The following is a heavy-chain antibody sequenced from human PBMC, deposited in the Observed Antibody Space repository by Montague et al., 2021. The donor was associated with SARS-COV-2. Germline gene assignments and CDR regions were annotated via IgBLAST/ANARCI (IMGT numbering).Heavy chain of an antibody. V-gene: IGHV2-5*01. CDR3: AHKKSSWPIEFGY. CDR2: IYWNDDR. Sequence: PALVKPTQTLTLTCTFSGFSLTTSGVGVGWIRQPPGKALECLALIYWNDDRRYAPSLNNRLTVTKDISKNQVVLTMTNMEPVDTGTYYCAHKKSSWPIEFGYWGQGILVTVSS. D-gene: IGHD2-15*01. J-gene: IGHJ4*02. CDR1: GFSLTTSGVG.